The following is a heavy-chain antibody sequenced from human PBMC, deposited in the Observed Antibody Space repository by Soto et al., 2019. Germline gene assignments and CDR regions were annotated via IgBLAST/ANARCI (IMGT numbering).Heavy chain of an antibody. D-gene: IGHD1-26*01. J-gene: IGHJ4*02. Sequence: SGGSLRLSCAASGFTFSSYAMHWVRQAPGKGLEWVAVISYDGSNKYYADSVKGRFTISRDNSKNTLYLQMNSLRAEDTAVYYCARRDRYSGSVDYWGQGTLVTVSS. CDR3: ARRDRYSGSVDY. CDR2: ISYDGSNK. V-gene: IGHV3-30-3*01. CDR1: GFTFSSYA.